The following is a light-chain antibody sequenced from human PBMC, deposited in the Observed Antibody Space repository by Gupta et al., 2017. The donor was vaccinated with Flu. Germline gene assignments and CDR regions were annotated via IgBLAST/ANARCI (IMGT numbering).Light chain of an antibody. J-gene: IGKJ1*01. CDR3: QQYDKWPRT. Sequence: EILMTQSPANLSVSPGERATLSCRASQTISTNLAWYQQTPGQAPRLLIYGASTRATGIPARFSGSGSTTEFTLTITSLQSEDFVTYYCQQYDKWPRTFGQGTKVELK. V-gene: IGKV3-15*01. CDR2: GAS. CDR1: QTISTN.